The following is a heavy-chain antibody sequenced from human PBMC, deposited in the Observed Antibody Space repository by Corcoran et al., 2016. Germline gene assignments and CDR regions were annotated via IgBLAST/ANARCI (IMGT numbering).Heavy chain of an antibody. V-gene: IGHV4-59*12. CDR2: IYYSGST. Sequence: QVQLQESGPGLVKPSETLSLTCTVSGGSISSYYWSWIRQPPGKGLEWIGYIYYSGSTNYNPSLKSRVTISVDTSKNQFSLKLSSVTAADTAVYYCARELSGYPWIYYGMDVWGQGTTITVSS. CDR3: ARELSGYPWIYYGMDV. J-gene: IGHJ6*02. CDR1: GGSISSYY. D-gene: IGHD5-12*01.